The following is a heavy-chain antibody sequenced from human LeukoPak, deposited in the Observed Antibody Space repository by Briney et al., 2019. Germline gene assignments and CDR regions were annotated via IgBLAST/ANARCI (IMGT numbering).Heavy chain of an antibody. CDR3: ARGARDPAVTTFYFDY. J-gene: IGHJ4*02. V-gene: IGHV4-59*01. CDR1: GGSISSYY. D-gene: IGHD4-17*01. Sequence: PSETLSLTCTVSGGSISSYYWSWIRQPPGKGLEWIGYIYYSGSTNYNPSLKSRVTISVDTSKNQFSLKLSSVTAADTAVYYCARGARDPAVTTFYFDYWGQGTLVTVSS. CDR2: IYYSGST.